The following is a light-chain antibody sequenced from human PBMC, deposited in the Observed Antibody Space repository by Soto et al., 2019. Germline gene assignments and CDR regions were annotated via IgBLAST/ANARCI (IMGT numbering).Light chain of an antibody. V-gene: IGLV2-14*01. CDR3: SSYTSSDTPYV. Sequence: QSALTQPASVSGSPGQSITISCTGTSSDVGGYNYVYWYQQHPDKAPKLMIYVVSNRPPGVSNRFSGSKYCNTASLTISGLQAQDEADYYCSSYTSSDTPYVFGTGTKVTVL. CDR1: SSDVGGYNY. CDR2: VVS. J-gene: IGLJ1*01.